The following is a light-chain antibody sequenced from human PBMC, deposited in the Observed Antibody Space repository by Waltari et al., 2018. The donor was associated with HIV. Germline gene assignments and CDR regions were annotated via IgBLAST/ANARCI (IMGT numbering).Light chain of an antibody. CDR1: ALSRKH. Sequence: SYELTQPPSVSVSPGQTARITCSGDALSRKHAYWYQQTSGQDPVLDIYDNLKRPSWIPSGFSGSSSGTMATLTVSGAQVEDEGYYYCYSTDSSGHHRVFGGGAKLAVL. CDR2: DNL. J-gene: IGLJ2*01. V-gene: IGLV3-10*01. CDR3: YSTDSSGHHRV.